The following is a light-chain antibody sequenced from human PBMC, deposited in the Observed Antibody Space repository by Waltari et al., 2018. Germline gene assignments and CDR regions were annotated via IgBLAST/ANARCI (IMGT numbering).Light chain of an antibody. V-gene: IGKV1-27*01. CDR1: QDINNH. CDR3: QKYNDVPQP. Sequence: DIQMTQSPSSLSASVGDRVTITCRESQDINNHLAWYQRKPGKLPQLLIYAASTLHSGVPPRFSGSRSGTEFTLTISSLQPEDFATYYCQKYNDVPQPFGGGTKVEIK. J-gene: IGKJ4*01. CDR2: AAS.